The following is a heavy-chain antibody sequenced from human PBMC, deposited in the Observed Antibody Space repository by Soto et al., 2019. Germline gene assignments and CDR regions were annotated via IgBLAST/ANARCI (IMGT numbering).Heavy chain of an antibody. CDR2: ISGSGGST. J-gene: IGHJ4*02. V-gene: IGHV3-23*01. CDR3: AKAKYYDILTGYYFDY. D-gene: IGHD3-9*01. Sequence: EVQLLESGGGLVQPGGSLRLSCAASGFTFNTYAMSWVRQAPGKGLEWVSAISGSGGSTYYADSVKGRFTISRDNSKNTLYLQMNSLRAEDTAVYYCAKAKYYDILTGYYFDYWGQGTLVTVSS. CDR1: GFTFNTYA.